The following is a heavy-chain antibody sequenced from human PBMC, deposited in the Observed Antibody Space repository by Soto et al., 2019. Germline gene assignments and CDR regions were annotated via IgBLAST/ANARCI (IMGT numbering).Heavy chain of an antibody. CDR3: ARDSDDSSTDV. CDR2: IWYDGSNK. J-gene: IGHJ6*02. Sequence: GGSLRLSCAASGFTFSSYGMRWVRQAPGKGLEWVAVIWYDGSNKYYADSVKGRFTISRDNSKNTLYLQMNSLRAEDTAVYYCARDSDDSSTDVWGQGTTVTVSS. D-gene: IGHD6-13*01. CDR1: GFTFSSYG. V-gene: IGHV3-33*01.